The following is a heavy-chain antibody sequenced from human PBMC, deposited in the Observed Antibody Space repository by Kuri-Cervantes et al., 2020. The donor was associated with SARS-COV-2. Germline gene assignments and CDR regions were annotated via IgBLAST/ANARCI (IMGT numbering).Heavy chain of an antibody. CDR3: ATQGTIYYYDTL. D-gene: IGHD3-22*01. CDR1: GFTFSSYW. Sequence: GESLKIPCAASGFTFSSYWMHWVRQAPGKGLVWVSRINSDGSSTSYADSVKGRFTISRDNAKNTLYLQMNSLRAEDTAVYYCATQGTIYYYDTLWCQGTLVTVSS. J-gene: IGHJ4*02. V-gene: IGHV3-74*01. CDR2: INSDGSST.